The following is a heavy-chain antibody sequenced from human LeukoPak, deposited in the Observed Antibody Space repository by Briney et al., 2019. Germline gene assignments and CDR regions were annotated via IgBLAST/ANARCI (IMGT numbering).Heavy chain of an antibody. Sequence: PGGCLSLSCAASGFTFSSYAMSWVRRAPGKGLEWVSAISGSGGSTYYADSVKGRFTICRDNSKNTLYLQMNSLRAEDTAVYYCAKGSSGTAMVAYYFDYWGQGTLVTVSS. CDR1: GFTFSSYA. V-gene: IGHV3-23*01. D-gene: IGHD5-18*01. CDR2: ISGSGGST. CDR3: AKGSSGTAMVAYYFDY. J-gene: IGHJ4*02.